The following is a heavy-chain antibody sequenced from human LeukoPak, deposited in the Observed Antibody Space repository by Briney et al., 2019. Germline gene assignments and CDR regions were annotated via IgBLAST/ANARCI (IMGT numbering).Heavy chain of an antibody. CDR1: GYTFTSYG. Sequence: GSVKVSCKASGYTFTSYGISWVRQAPGQGLEWMGWISAYNGNTNYAQKLRGRVTMTTDTSTSTAYMELRSLRSDDTAVYYCASYVMGDIVVVWGQGTLVTVSS. J-gene: IGHJ4*02. D-gene: IGHD2-2*01. CDR3: ASYVMGDIVVV. V-gene: IGHV1-18*01. CDR2: ISAYNGNT.